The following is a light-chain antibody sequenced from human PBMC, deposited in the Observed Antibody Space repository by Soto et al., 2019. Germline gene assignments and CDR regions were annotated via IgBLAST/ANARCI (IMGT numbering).Light chain of an antibody. CDR2: EVD. Sequence: QSVLAQPASVSGSPGQSTIISCTGTSSDVGGYNDVSWYQQHPGKAPKFLIYEVDNRASGVSDRFSGSKSGNTASLTISGLQAEDEADYYCSSYTSSNTLVFGTGTKLTVL. V-gene: IGLV2-14*01. CDR3: SSYTSSNTLV. CDR1: SSDVGGYND. J-gene: IGLJ1*01.